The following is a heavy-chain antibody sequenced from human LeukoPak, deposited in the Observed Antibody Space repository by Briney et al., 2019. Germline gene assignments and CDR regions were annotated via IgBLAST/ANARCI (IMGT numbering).Heavy chain of an antibody. D-gene: IGHD4-17*01. V-gene: IGHV3-7*03. CDR1: GFTFSSYW. Sequence: PGGSLRLSCAASGFTFSSYWMSWVRQAPGKGLEWVANIKQDGSEKYYVDSVKGRFTISRDNAKNSLYLQMNSLRAEDTAVYYCARVDYGDYYDFDYWGQGTLVTVSS. J-gene: IGHJ4*02. CDR2: IKQDGSEK. CDR3: ARVDYGDYYDFDY.